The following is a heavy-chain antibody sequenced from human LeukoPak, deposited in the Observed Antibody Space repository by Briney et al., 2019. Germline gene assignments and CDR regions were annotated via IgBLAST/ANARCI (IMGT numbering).Heavy chain of an antibody. CDR1: GFTVSSNY. Sequence: PGGSLRLSCAASGFTVSSNYMSWVRQAPGKGLEWVSVIYSGGSTYYADSVKGRFTISRDNSKNTLYLQMNSLRAEDTAVYYCAKDGRSGYSAFDYWGQGTLVTVSS. D-gene: IGHD1-26*01. J-gene: IGHJ4*02. CDR3: AKDGRSGYSAFDY. CDR2: IYSGGST. V-gene: IGHV3-53*01.